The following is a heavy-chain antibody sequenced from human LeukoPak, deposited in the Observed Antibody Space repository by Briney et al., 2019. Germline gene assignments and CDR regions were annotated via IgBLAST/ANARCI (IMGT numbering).Heavy chain of an antibody. J-gene: IGHJ6*02. CDR2: IIPIFGTA. Sequence: GASVKVSCKASGGTFISYAISWVRQAPGQGLEWMGGIIPIFGTANYAQKFQGRVTITADESTSTAYMELSSLRSEDTAVYYCARMGITIFGVVIMRYYGMDVWGQGTTVTVSS. CDR1: GGTFISYA. V-gene: IGHV1-69*13. D-gene: IGHD3-3*01. CDR3: ARMGITIFGVVIMRYYGMDV.